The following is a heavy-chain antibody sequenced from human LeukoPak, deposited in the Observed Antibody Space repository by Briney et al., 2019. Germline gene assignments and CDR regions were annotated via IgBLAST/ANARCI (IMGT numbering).Heavy chain of an antibody. CDR2: IYHSGST. J-gene: IGHJ4*02. D-gene: IGHD2-2*01. V-gene: IGHV4-4*08. CDR1: GGSISTYY. Sequence: TPSETLSLTCTVSGGSISTYYWNWIRQPPGKGLEWIGYIYHSGSTYYNPSLKSRVTISVDTSKNQFSLKLSSVTAADTAVYYCARSCGSTSCYEWSFDYWGQGTLVTVSS. CDR3: ARSCGSTSCYEWSFDY.